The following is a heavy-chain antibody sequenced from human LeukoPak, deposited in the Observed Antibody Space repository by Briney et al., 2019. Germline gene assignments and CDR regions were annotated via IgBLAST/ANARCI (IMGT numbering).Heavy chain of an antibody. J-gene: IGHJ3*02. CDR1: GGSINSYY. V-gene: IGHV4-59*08. Sequence: SETLSLTCTVSGGSINSYYWSWIRQPPGKGLEWIGYIYYSGSTNYNPSLKSRVIISVDTSKNQFSLKLSSVTAADTAVYYCARHEAYCGGDCYSGFGAFDIWGQGTMVTVSS. CDR3: ARHEAYCGGDCYSGFGAFDI. CDR2: IYYSGST. D-gene: IGHD2-21*01.